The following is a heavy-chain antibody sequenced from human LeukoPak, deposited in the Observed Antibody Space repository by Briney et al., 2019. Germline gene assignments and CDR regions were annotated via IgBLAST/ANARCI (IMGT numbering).Heavy chain of an antibody. V-gene: IGHV1-18*01. CDR3: ARPTYYHDSSGYYSTPGFDY. CDR1: GYTFTSYG. J-gene: IGHJ4*02. Sequence: ASVKVSCKASGYTFTSYGISWVRQAPGQGLEWMGWISAYNGNTNYAQKLQGRVTMTTDTSTSTAYMELRSLRSDDTAVYYCARPTYYHDSSGYYSTPGFDYWGQGTLVTVSS. CDR2: ISAYNGNT. D-gene: IGHD3-22*01.